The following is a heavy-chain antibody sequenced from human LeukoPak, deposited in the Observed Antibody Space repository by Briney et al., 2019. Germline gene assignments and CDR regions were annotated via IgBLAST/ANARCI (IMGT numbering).Heavy chain of an antibody. D-gene: IGHD3-22*01. J-gene: IGHJ4*02. CDR1: GFTVSSNY. CDR2: IYSGGST. CDR3: ARDGGYYYVSSAIY. V-gene: IGHV3-53*01. Sequence: GGSLRLSCAASGFTVSSNYMSWVRQAPGKGLEWVSVIYSGGSTYYADSVKGRFTISRDNSKNTLYLQMNSLRAEDTAVYYCARDGGYYYVSSAIYWGQGTLVTVSS.